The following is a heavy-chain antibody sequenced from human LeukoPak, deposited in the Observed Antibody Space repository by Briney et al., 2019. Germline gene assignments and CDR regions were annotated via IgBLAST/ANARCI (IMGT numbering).Heavy chain of an antibody. CDR2: INAGNGDT. CDR3: ARDAPYGSGSPRWYFDL. Sequence: ASVKVSCKASGYTFTSYAIQWVRQAPGQRLEWMGWINAGNGDTKYSQRFQGRVTITRDTSARTAYMELSSLRSEDTAVYYCARDAPYGSGSPRWYFDLWGRGTLVTVSS. J-gene: IGHJ2*01. CDR1: GYTFTSYA. D-gene: IGHD3-10*01. V-gene: IGHV1-3*01.